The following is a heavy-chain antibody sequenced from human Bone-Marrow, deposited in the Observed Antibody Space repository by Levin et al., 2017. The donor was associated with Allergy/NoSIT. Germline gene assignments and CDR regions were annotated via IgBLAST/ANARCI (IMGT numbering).Heavy chain of an antibody. CDR2: IWNGGAT. CDR1: GGSINNVDFY. CDR3: AREKSGYDSTNHFHYYGLDV. V-gene: IGHV4-30-4*01. Sequence: MSSETLSLTCSVYGGSINNVDFYWSWIRQSPGEGLEWIGHIWNGGATKYSPSLRSRVDMSVDTAKNQFSLKVHSLTAADTAVYYCAREKSGYDSTNHFHYYGLDVWGQGTTVTVSS. D-gene: IGHD5-12*01. J-gene: IGHJ6*02.